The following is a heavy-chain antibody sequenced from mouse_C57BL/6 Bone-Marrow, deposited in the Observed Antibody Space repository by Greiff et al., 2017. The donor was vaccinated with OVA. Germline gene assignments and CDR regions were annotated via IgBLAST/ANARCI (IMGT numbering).Heavy chain of an antibody. V-gene: IGHV14-4*01. CDR2: IDPENGDT. CDR3: TTWYYYGSGAY. J-gene: IGHJ3*01. Sequence: EVHLVESGAELVRPGASVKLSCTASGFNIKDDYMHWVKQRPEQGLEWIGWIDPENGDTEYASKFQGTATITADTSSNTAYLQLSSLTSEDTAVYYCTTWYYYGSGAYWGQGTLVTVSA. CDR1: GFNIKDDY. D-gene: IGHD1-1*01.